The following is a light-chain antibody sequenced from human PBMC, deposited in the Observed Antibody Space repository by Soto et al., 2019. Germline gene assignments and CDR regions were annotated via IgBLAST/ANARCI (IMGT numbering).Light chain of an antibody. Sequence: EIVLTKSPGTLSLSPGERATLSCRASQSVSSSYLAWYQQKPGQAPRLLIYGATSRATGIPDRFSGSGSGTDFTLTISRLEPEYYAVYYCQQYGSSTGTFGQGTKVEIK. CDR2: GAT. CDR1: QSVSSSY. V-gene: IGKV3-20*01. CDR3: QQYGSSTGT. J-gene: IGKJ1*01.